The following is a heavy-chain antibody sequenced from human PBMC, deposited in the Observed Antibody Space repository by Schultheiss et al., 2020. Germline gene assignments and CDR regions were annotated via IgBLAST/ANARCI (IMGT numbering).Heavy chain of an antibody. D-gene: IGHD1-7*01. CDR1: YW. V-gene: IGHV5-51*01. CDR2: IYPGDSDT. CDR3: ARPGMTGTTYYFQH. J-gene: IGHJ1*01. Sequence: YWSWIRQPAGKGLEWMGIIYPGDSDTRYSPSFQGQVTFSADKSISTAYLQWSSLKASDTAMYYCARPGMTGTTYYFQHWGQGTLVTVAS.